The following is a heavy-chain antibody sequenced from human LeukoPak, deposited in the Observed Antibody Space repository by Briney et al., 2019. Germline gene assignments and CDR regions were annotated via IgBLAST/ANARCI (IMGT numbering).Heavy chain of an antibody. CDR2: INHSGST. D-gene: IGHD3-22*01. CDR3: ARGPPTDYYDSSGFYYVFDY. CDR1: GGSFSGYY. J-gene: IGHJ4*02. Sequence: ETLSLTCAVYGGSFSGYYWSWIRQPPGTGLEWIGEINHSGSTNYNPSLKSRVTISVDTSKNQFSLKLSSVTAAETAVYFCARGPPTDYYDSSGFYYVFDYWGQGTLVTVSS. V-gene: IGHV4-34*01.